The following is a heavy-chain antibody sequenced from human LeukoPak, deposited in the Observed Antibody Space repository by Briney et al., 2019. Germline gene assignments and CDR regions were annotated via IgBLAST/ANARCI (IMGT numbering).Heavy chain of an antibody. CDR3: LTVVETTIAAFDI. J-gene: IGHJ3*02. V-gene: IGHV3-74*01. CDR1: GFTFSNYW. CDR2: IDANAKTT. Sequence: GGSLRLSWAASGFTFSNYWLHWVRQAPGKGLVWVSRIDANAKTTSYADSVKGRFTISTDNAKKTLYLQMNSLRVEDTAVYYCLTVVETTIAAFDIWGQGTMVTVSS. D-gene: IGHD1-26*01.